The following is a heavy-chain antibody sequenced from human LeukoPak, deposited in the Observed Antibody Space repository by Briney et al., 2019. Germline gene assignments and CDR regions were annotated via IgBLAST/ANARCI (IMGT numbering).Heavy chain of an antibody. Sequence: ASVKVSCKASGYTFTSYDIIWVRQASGQGLEWMGWMNPNSGHTGYAQKFQGRVTMTRTTSISAAYMELTSLTSEDSAVYYCARSIVGVRKRNDYWGQGTLVTVSS. CDR1: GYTFTSYD. J-gene: IGHJ4*02. CDR3: ARSIVGVRKRNDY. D-gene: IGHD1-26*01. CDR2: MNPNSGHT. V-gene: IGHV1-8*01.